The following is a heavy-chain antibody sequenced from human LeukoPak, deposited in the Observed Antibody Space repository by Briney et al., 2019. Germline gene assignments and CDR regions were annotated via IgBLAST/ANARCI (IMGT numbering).Heavy chain of an antibody. J-gene: IGHJ4*02. CDR2: ISGSGGST. D-gene: IGHD3-10*01. CDR1: GFTFSSYA. V-gene: IGHV3-23*01. Sequence: GGSLRLSCAASGFTFSSYAMSWVRQAPGEGLEWVSAISGSGGSTYYADSVKGRFTISRDNSKNTLYLQMNSLRAEDTAVYYCAKDGYGSGHFDYWGQGTLVTVSS. CDR3: AKDGYGSGHFDY.